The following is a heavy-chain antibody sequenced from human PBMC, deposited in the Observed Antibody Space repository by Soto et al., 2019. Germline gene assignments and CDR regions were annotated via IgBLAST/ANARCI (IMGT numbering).Heavy chain of an antibody. CDR3: ARDGYYYDSSGYYYSDY. CDR2: IIPIFGTA. D-gene: IGHD3-22*01. J-gene: IGHJ4*02. CDR1: GGTFSSYA. Sequence: ASVKVSCKASGGTFSSYAISWVRQAPGQGLEWMGGIIPIFGTANYAQKFQGRVTITADESTSTAYMELSSLRSEDTAVYYCARDGYYYDSSGYYYSDYWGQGTLVTVSS. V-gene: IGHV1-69*13.